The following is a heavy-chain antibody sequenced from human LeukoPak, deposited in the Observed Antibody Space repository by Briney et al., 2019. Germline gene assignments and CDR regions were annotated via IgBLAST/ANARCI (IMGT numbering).Heavy chain of an antibody. CDR2: IYTSGST. D-gene: IGHD6-19*01. CDR1: GDSISSYY. Sequence: SETLSLTCTVSGDSISSYYWSWVRQPAGKGLEGIGRIYTSGSTNYNPSLESRVTMSVDPSKTHFSLELRSVTAADTAVYYCAREKEDSSGWSYYYYYMDVWGKGTTVTVSS. J-gene: IGHJ6*03. CDR3: AREKEDSSGWSYYYYYMDV. V-gene: IGHV4-4*07.